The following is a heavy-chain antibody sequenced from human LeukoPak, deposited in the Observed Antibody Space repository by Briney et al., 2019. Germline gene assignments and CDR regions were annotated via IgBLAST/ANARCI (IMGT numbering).Heavy chain of an antibody. CDR2: INPSGGST. J-gene: IGHJ5*02. CDR3: ARGGRQQLVRDWFDP. Sequence: ASVKVSCKASGYTLTSYYMHWVRQAPGQGLEWMGIINPSGGSTSYAQKFQGRVTMTRDASTSTVYMELSSLRSEDTAVYYCARGGRQQLVRDWFDPWGQGTLVTVSS. D-gene: IGHD6-13*01. V-gene: IGHV1-46*01. CDR1: GYTLTSYY.